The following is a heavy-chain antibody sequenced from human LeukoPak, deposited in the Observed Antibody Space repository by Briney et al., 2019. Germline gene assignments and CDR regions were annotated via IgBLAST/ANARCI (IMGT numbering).Heavy chain of an antibody. CDR1: GFTFSDSY. V-gene: IGHV3-30*02. D-gene: IGHD3-10*01. J-gene: IGHJ4*02. CDR2: IRYDGSNK. CDR3: AKDGVGSYSPGAFDY. Sequence: GGSLRLSCAASGFTFSDSYMTWIRQAPGKGLEWVAFIRYDGSNKYYADSVKGRFTISRDNSKNTLYLQMNSLRAEDTAVYYCAKDGVGSYSPGAFDYWGQGTLVTVSS.